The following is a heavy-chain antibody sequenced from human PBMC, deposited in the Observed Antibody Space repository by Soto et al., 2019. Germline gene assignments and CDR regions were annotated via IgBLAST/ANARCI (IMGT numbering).Heavy chain of an antibody. CDR2: IYSAGNT. CDR3: ARGRDGYNFLYEPT. CDR1: GWTISRNY. Sequence: GAVRISCAASGWTISRNYRSWVRQDPGKGLEWVSVIYSAGNTYYADSVKGRFSISRDNSKNTVYLQMNSLRVEDTAVYYCARGRDGYNFLYEPTWGQGTLVTVFS. V-gene: IGHV3-53*01. D-gene: IGHD5-12*01. J-gene: IGHJ4*02.